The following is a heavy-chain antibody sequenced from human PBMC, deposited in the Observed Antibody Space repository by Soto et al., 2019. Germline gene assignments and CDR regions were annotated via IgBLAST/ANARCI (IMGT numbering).Heavy chain of an antibody. D-gene: IGHD3-3*01. CDR2: ISYDGSNK. CDR1: GFTFSRYG. J-gene: IGHJ6*02. CDR3: AKEIWSGPMDV. Sequence: QVQLVESGGGVVQPGRSLRLSCAASGFTFSRYGMHWVRQAPGKGLEWVAVISYDGSNKYYADSVKGRFTISRDNSKNTLYLQMNSLRAEDTAVYYCAKEIWSGPMDVWGQGNTVTVSS. V-gene: IGHV3-30*18.